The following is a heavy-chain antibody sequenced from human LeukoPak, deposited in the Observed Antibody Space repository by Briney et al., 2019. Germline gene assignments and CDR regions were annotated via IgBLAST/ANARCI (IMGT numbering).Heavy chain of an antibody. Sequence: ASVKVSCKASGGTFSSYAISWVRQAPGQGLEWMGGIIPIFGTANYAQEFQGRVTITADKSTSTAYMELSSLRSEDTAVYYCARYVMPPRGFNWFDPWGQGTLVTVSS. CDR1: GGTFSSYA. CDR2: IIPIFGTA. V-gene: IGHV1-69*06. D-gene: IGHD2/OR15-2a*01. CDR3: ARYVMPPRGFNWFDP. J-gene: IGHJ5*02.